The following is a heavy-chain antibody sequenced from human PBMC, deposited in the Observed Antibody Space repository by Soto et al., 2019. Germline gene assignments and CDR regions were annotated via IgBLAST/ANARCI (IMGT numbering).Heavy chain of an antibody. Sequence: PGESLKISCKGSGYSFTSYWISWVRQMPGKGLEWMGRIDPSDSYTNYSPSFQGHVTISADKSIGTAYLQWSSLKASDTAMYYCARHGFGVAAAGYYYYYGMDVWGQGTTVTVSS. V-gene: IGHV5-10-1*01. CDR3: ARHGFGVAAAGYYYYYGMDV. CDR2: IDPSDSYT. J-gene: IGHJ6*02. CDR1: GYSFTSYW. D-gene: IGHD6-13*01.